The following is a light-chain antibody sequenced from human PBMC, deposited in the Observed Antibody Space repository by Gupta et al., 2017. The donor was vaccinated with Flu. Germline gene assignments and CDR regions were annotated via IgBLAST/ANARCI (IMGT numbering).Light chain of an antibody. CDR3: QQEESSSWT. J-gene: IGKJ1*01. V-gene: IGKV1-5*03. CDR2: KAS. Sequence: DIQMTQSPSTLSASVGDSITITCRASQSISTWLAWYQQKPGKAPKVLIYKASTVESGVPSRFSGSGSGTEFTLTISSRQPDDFATYYCQQEESSSWTFGQGTKIKIE. CDR1: QSISTW.